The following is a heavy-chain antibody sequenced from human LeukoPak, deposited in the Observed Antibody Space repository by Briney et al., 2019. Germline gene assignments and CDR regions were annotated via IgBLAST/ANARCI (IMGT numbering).Heavy chain of an antibody. J-gene: IGHJ3*02. CDR1: GYTFTSYD. Sequence: ASVKVSCKASGYTFTSYDINWVRQATGQGLEWMGWMNPNSGNTGYAQKFQGRVTITRNTSISTAYMELSSLRSEDTAVYYCARVNDDDDAFDIWGQATMVTVSS. CDR2: MNPNSGNT. V-gene: IGHV1-8*03. D-gene: IGHD1-1*01. CDR3: ARVNDDDDAFDI.